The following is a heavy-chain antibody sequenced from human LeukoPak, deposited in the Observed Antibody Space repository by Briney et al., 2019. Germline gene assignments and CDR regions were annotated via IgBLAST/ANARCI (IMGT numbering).Heavy chain of an antibody. Sequence: QPGGSLRLSCAASGFTFSSYAMSWVRQAPGKGLEWVSAISGSGGSTYYADSVKGRFTISRDNSKNTLYLQMNSLRAEDTAVYYCAKDKGFDYYDSSGYYPSWGQGTLVTVSS. J-gene: IGHJ4*02. CDR2: ISGSGGST. CDR3: AKDKGFDYYDSSGYYPS. V-gene: IGHV3-23*01. D-gene: IGHD3-22*01. CDR1: GFTFSSYA.